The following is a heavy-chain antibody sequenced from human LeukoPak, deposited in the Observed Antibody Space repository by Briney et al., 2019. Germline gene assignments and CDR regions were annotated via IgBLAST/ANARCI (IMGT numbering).Heavy chain of an antibody. V-gene: IGHV1-8*03. J-gene: IGHJ5*01. Sequence: ASVKVSCKTSGYTFTSYDINWVRQAPGQGLEWMGWMNPNSGNTGYTQKFQGRVTITRNTSISTAYMEVSSLRSKDTAVYYCAKVPGGGLLYWFDSWGQGTLVTVSS. CDR1: GYTFTSYD. D-gene: IGHD2-2*01. CDR2: MNPNSGNT. CDR3: AKVPGGGLLYWFDS.